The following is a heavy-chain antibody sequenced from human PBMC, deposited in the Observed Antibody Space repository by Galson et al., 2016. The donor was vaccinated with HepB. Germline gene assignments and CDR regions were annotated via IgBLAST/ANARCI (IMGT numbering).Heavy chain of an antibody. J-gene: IGHJ4*02. CDR3: ASLSPAIAAAI. Sequence: TLSLTCTVSGGFISSGAYSWNWIRQPPGKGLEWIGYIYYSGDTYYNPPLKSRVALSVDTSKNQFSLKLNSLTAADTAVYYCASLSPAIAAAIWGQGILITVSS. CDR2: IYYSGDT. D-gene: IGHD6-13*01. V-gene: IGHV4-30-2*01. CDR1: GGFISSGAYS.